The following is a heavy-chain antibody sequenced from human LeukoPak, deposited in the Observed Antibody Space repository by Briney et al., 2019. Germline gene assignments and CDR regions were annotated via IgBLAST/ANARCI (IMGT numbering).Heavy chain of an antibody. V-gene: IGHV4-59*01. CDR2: TYYSGST. J-gene: IGHJ6*02. CDR1: GSSISNYY. D-gene: IGHD2-15*01. Sequence: PSDSLHHTCTDTGSSISNYYWSWLRQHPGKGLEWIVNTYYSGSTNYNPSLKSRVTISVDTSKNQFSLKLSSVTAADTAVYYCASSPDYCSGGSCYAYYYYGMDVWGQGTTVTVSS. CDR3: ASSPDYCSGGSCYAYYYYGMDV.